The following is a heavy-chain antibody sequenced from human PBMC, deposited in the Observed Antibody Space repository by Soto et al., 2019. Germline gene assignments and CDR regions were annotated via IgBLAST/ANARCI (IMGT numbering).Heavy chain of an antibody. CDR3: ARVGGSEIAVAGTDYYGMDV. D-gene: IGHD6-19*01. J-gene: IGHJ6*02. V-gene: IGHV3-13*01. CDR2: IGTAGDT. CDR1: GFTFSSYD. Sequence: EVQLVESGGGLVQPGGSLRLSCAASGFTFSSYDMHWVRQATGKGLEWVSAIGTAGDTYYPGSVKGRFTISRENAKNSLYLQMNRLRAGDTAVYYCARVGGSEIAVAGTDYYGMDVWGQGTTVTVSS.